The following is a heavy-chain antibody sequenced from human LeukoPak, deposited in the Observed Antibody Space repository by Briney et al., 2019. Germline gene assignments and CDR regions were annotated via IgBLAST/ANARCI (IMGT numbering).Heavy chain of an antibody. V-gene: IGHV3-30-3*01. CDR2: ISYAGVNI. CDR3: ARGERRPETPFVGASSDY. J-gene: IGHJ4*02. D-gene: IGHD1-1*01. CDR1: GFTFSDFV. Sequence: PGGSLRLSCAASGFTFSDFVMHWVRQAPGKGLEWVAFISYAGVNIYYADSVKGRFTISRDNSKNTLFLQMNSLRAEDTAVYYCARGERRPETPFVGASSDYWGQGTLVTVSS.